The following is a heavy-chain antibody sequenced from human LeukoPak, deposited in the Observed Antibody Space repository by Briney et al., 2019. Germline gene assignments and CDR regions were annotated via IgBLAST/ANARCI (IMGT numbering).Heavy chain of an antibody. D-gene: IGHD2-15*01. V-gene: IGHV3-30*18. CDR3: ANQGRYHCSGGSCYLFDY. J-gene: IGHJ4*02. CDR1: GFTFISFG. Sequence: PWGSLRLSCAASGFTFISFGMHWVRQAPGKGLQWVGLISFDGGDRYDADSVKGRVTISRDNSKGTLFLQISSLRPEETAVYYCANQGRYHCSGGSCYLFDYWGQGTLVTVSS. CDR2: ISFDGGDR.